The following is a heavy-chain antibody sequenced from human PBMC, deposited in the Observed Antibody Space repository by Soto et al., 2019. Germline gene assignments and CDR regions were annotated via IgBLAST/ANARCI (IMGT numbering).Heavy chain of an antibody. J-gene: IGHJ4*02. Sequence: SETLSITNTVTGISISSYYWSRIRAPTGKGLVWMGYIYYSGRTNYKPSHKSRVTISVDTSKNQFSLKLSSVTAADTAVYYCARLVGKWLVPNFDYWGQGTLVTVS. CDR2: IYYSGRT. CDR1: GISISSYY. D-gene: IGHD6-19*01. CDR3: ARLVGKWLVPNFDY. V-gene: IGHV4-59*08.